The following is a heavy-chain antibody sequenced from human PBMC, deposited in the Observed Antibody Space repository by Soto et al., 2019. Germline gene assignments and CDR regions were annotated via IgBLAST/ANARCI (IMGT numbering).Heavy chain of an antibody. CDR3: VRGTNGWRGMDY. V-gene: IGHV3-74*01. CDR1: GVTLSSYP. Sequence: LRLSGATSGVTLSSYPIHWVLQAPGKGPVWVSRITEDGSGTTYADSVKGRFTVTRDNAKNTMYLQMSGLGAEDTAVYHCVRGTNGWRGMDYWGQGTLVTVSS. CDR2: ITEDGSGT. D-gene: IGHD2-8*01. J-gene: IGHJ4*02.